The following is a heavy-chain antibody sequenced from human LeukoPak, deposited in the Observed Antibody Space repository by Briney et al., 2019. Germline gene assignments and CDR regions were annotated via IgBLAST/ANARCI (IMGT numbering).Heavy chain of an antibody. D-gene: IGHD6-19*01. CDR2: IYYSGST. CDR1: GGSISSSSYY. V-gene: IGHV4-39*01. Sequence: PSETLSLTCTVPGGSISSSSYYWGWIRQPPGKGLEWIGSIYYSGSTYYNPSLKSRVTISVDTSKNQFSLKLSSVTAADTAVYYCARFGGWYDLLYYFDYWGQGTLVTVSS. CDR3: ARFGGWYDLLYYFDY. J-gene: IGHJ4*02.